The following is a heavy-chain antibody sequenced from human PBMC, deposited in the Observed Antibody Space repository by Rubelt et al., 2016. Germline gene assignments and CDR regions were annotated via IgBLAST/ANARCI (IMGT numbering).Heavy chain of an antibody. Sequence: QLQLQESGPGLVKPSETLSLTCTVSSGSISSSSHYWGWVRQPPGKGLVWVSRITTDRPYTSYTDSVKGRFTISRENAKNTRYLQRSSLGAEDTAVHYCTMDTFGRRDDWGQGTLVTVSS. J-gene: IGHJ4*02. D-gene: IGHD5-18*01. CDR3: TMDTFGRRDD. V-gene: IGHV4-39*07. CDR2: ITTDRPYT. CDR1: SGSISSSSHY.